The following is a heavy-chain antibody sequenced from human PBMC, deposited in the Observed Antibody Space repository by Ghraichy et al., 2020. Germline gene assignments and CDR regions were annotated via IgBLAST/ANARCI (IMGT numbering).Heavy chain of an antibody. CDR1: GGSMSRSSSF. D-gene: IGHD6-19*01. CDR3: ASPGTLALAGSFRY. V-gene: IGHV4-39*01. J-gene: IGHJ4*02. Sequence: SETLSLTCTVSGGSMSRSSSFCIWIRQPPGKGLEWIGSIDYSGTTYFNPSLKSRITISADTSRTQFSLKLSSVTAADTGIYFCASPGTLALAGSFRYWGQGTLVTVSS. CDR2: IDYSGTT.